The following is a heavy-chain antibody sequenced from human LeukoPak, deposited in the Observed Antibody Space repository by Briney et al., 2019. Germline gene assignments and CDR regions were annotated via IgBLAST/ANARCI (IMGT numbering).Heavy chain of an antibody. Sequence: PSETLSLICSVSGGSISSHYWSWIRQPPGKGLEEIGYNYYSGSTNYNPSLKSRVTISVDTSKNQFSLKLSSVTAADTAVYYCARDGYSSSWYGDYYYYHMDVWGKGTTVTVSS. V-gene: IGHV4-59*11. D-gene: IGHD6-13*01. CDR1: GGSISSHY. CDR2: NYYSGST. CDR3: ARDGYSSSWYGDYYYYHMDV. J-gene: IGHJ6*03.